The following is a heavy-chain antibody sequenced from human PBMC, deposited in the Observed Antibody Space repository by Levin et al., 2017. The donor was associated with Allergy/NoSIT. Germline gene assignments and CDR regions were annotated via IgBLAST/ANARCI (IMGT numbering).Heavy chain of an antibody. CDR1: GGSISSSSYY. J-gene: IGHJ4*02. CDR2: IYYSGST. D-gene: IGHD5-18*01. V-gene: IGHV4-39*01. Sequence: SETLSLTCTVSGGSISSSSYYWGWIRQPPGTGLEWIGSIYYSGSTYYNPSLKSRVTISVDTSKNQFSLKLSSVTAADTAVYYCARHVTGYSYGYPDYWGQGTLVTVSS. CDR3: ARHVTGYSYGYPDY.